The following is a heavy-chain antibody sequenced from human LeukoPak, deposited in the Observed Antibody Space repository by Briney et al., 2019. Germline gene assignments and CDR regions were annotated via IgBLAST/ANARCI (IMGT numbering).Heavy chain of an antibody. V-gene: IGHV1-69*04. Sequence: SVKVSCKASGGTFSSYAISWVRQAPGQGLEWMGRIIPILGIANYAQKFQGRVTITADKSTSTAYMELSSLRSEDTAVYYCARGKQQLVSDYYYYGMDVWGQGTTVTVSS. CDR3: ARGKQQLVSDYYYYGMDV. CDR1: GGTFSSYA. J-gene: IGHJ6*02. CDR2: IIPILGIA. D-gene: IGHD6-13*01.